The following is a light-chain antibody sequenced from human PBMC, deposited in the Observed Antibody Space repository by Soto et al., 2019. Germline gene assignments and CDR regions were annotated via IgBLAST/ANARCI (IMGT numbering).Light chain of an antibody. CDR3: SSYTSSSTLV. V-gene: IGLV2-14*01. CDR1: SSDVGYYNH. Sequence: QSALTQPASVSGSPGQSITISCTGTSSDVGYYNHVSWYQQHPGKAPKLMIYEVTKRPSGVSNRFSGSKSGNTASLTISGLQAGDEADYYCSSYTSSSTLVFGGGTKLTVL. J-gene: IGLJ2*01. CDR2: EVT.